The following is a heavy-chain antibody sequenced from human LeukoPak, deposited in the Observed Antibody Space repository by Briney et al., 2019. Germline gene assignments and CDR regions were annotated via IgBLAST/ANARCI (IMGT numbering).Heavy chain of an antibody. Sequence: GGSLRLSCAASGFTFSSYAMSWVRQAPGKGLEWVSAISGSGGSTYYADSVKGRFTISRDNSKNTLYLQMNSLRAEDTAVYYCAKSGSGYYYDSSGLDYWGQGTLVTGSS. D-gene: IGHD3-22*01. CDR2: ISGSGGST. V-gene: IGHV3-23*01. J-gene: IGHJ4*02. CDR3: AKSGSGYYYDSSGLDY. CDR1: GFTFSSYA.